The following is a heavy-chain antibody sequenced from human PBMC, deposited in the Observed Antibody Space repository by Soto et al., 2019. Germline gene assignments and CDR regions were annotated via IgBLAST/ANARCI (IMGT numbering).Heavy chain of an antibody. V-gene: IGHV1-46*01. D-gene: IGHD2-2*01. CDR3: AIPSPDIVVVPAATSRKYYYYGMDV. Sequence: WASVKVSCKASGYTFTSYYMHWVRQAPGQGLEWMGIINPSGGSTSYAQKFQGRVTMTRDTSTSTVYMELSSLRSEDTAVYYCAIPSPDIVVVPAATSRKYYYYGMDVWGQGTTVTVSS. J-gene: IGHJ6*02. CDR2: INPSGGST. CDR1: GYTFTSYY.